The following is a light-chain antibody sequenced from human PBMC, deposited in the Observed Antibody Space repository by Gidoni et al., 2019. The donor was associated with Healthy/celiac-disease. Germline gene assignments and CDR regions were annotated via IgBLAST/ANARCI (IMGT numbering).Light chain of an antibody. CDR2: AAS. V-gene: IGKV1-39*01. J-gene: IGKJ3*01. Sequence: DIQMTQSPSSLSASVGDRVTINCRASQSISSYLNWYQQKPGKAPKLLIYAASSLQSGVPSRFSGSGAGTDFTLTISSLQPEDFATYYCQQRYSTPPFTFGPXTKVEIK. CDR3: QQRYSTPPFT. CDR1: QSISSY.